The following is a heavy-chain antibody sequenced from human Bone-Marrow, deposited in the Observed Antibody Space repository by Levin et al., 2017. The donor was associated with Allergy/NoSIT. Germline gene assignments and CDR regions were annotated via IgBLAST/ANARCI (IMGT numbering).Heavy chain of an antibody. CDR2: ISGSGGGT. V-gene: IGHV3-23*01. CDR3: AKDHGVAGIRFWYFDL. Sequence: GGSLRLSCAASGFTFNVYAMTWVRQAPGKGLEWVAAISGSGGGTYYADSVKGRFTISRDNSKTTLYLQMSSLRVEDTAVYYCAKDHGVAGIRFWYFDLWGRGTLVTVSS. D-gene: IGHD6-19*01. J-gene: IGHJ2*01. CDR1: GFTFNVYA.